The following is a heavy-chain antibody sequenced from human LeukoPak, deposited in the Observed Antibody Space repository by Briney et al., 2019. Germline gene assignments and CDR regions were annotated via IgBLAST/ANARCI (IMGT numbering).Heavy chain of an antibody. Sequence: PSETLSLTCTVSGGSISSSSYYWGWIRQPPGKGMEWIGSIYYSGSTYYNPSLKSRVTISVDTSKNQFSLKLSSVTAADTAVYYCASWNLSVVTAAGYRSCDYWGQGTLVTVSS. V-gene: IGHV4-39*07. CDR2: IYYSGST. CDR1: GGSISSSSYY. CDR3: ASWNLSVVTAAGYRSCDY. J-gene: IGHJ4*02. D-gene: IGHD6-13*01.